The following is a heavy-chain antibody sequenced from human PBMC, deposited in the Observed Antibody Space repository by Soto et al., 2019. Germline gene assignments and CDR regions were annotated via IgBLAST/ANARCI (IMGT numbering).Heavy chain of an antibody. D-gene: IGHD1-1*01. Sequence: SETLSLTCFVYGGSFSGYYWSWIRQPPGKGLEWIGEINHSGSTNYNPSLKSRVTISVDTSKNQFSLRLSSVTAADTAVYYCAREAGTTLGPFDYWGQGTLVNVSS. V-gene: IGHV4-34*01. CDR1: GGSFSGYY. CDR2: INHSGST. CDR3: AREAGTTLGPFDY. J-gene: IGHJ4*02.